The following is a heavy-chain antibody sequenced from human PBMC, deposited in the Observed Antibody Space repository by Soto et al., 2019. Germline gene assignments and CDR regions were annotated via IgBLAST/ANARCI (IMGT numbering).Heavy chain of an antibody. V-gene: IGHV3-48*01. CDR1: GFTFSSYS. CDR2: ISSSSSTI. D-gene: IGHD3-16*01. CDR3: ASSALRACDI. J-gene: IGHJ3*02. Sequence: EVQLVESGGGLVQPGGSLRLSCAASGFTFSSYSMNWVRQAPGKGLEWVSYISSSSSTIYYADSVKGRFTISRDNAKNSLYLQMNSLRAKDTAVYYCASSALRACDIWGQGTMVTVSS.